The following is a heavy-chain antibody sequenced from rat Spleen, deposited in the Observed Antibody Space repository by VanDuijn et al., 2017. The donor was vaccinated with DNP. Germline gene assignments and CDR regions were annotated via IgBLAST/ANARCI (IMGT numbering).Heavy chain of an antibody. V-gene: IGHV5S11*01. CDR3: AKDRDGGFAMDA. CDR1: GFTFSNYD. J-gene: IGHJ4*01. CDR2: ISTSGGST. Sequence: EVQLVESGGGLVQPGRSLKLSCAASGFTFSNYDMAWVRQAPTKGLEWVASISTSGGSTYYRDSVKGRFTVSRDNAKSTLYLQMDSLRSEETATYYCAKDRDGGFAMDAWGQGTSVTISS. D-gene: IGHD1-11*01.